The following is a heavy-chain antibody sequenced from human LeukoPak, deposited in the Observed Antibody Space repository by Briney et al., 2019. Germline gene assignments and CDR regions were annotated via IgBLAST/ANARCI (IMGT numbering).Heavy chain of an antibody. D-gene: IGHD4-17*01. J-gene: IGHJ4*02. CDR1: GGSISSGDYY. Sequence: PSETLSLTCTVSGGSISSGDYYWSWIRQPPGKGLEWIGYIYYSGSTYYNPSLKSRVTISVDTSKNQSPLKLSSVTAADTAVYYCARVPYGDYALGYWGQGTLVTVSS. V-gene: IGHV4-30-4*01. CDR3: ARVPYGDYALGY. CDR2: IYYSGST.